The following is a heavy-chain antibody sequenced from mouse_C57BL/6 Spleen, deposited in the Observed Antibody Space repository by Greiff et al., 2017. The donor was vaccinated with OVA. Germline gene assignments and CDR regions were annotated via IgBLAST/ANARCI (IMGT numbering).Heavy chain of an antibody. D-gene: IGHD1-1*01. V-gene: IGHV1-82*01. J-gene: IGHJ1*03. CDR1: GYAFSSSW. Sequence: LVESGPELVKPGASVKISCKASGYAFSSSWMNWVKQRPGKGLEWIGRIYPGDGDTNYNGKFKGKATLTADKSSSTAYMQLSSLTSEDSAVYFCANLDTTVDWYFDVWGTGTTVTVSS. CDR3: ANLDTTVDWYFDV. CDR2: IYPGDGDT.